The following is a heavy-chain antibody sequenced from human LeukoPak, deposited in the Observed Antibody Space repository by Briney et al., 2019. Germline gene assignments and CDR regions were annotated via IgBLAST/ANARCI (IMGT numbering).Heavy chain of an antibody. D-gene: IGHD2-15*01. V-gene: IGHV1-3*01. CDR3: ARLLPHQYFDY. CDR2: INAGNGNT. J-gene: IGHJ4*02. CDR1: GYTFTSYA. Sequence: ASVKVSCTASGYTFTSYAMHWVRQAPGQRLEWMGWINAGNGNTKYSQKFQGRVTITRDTSASTAYMELSSLRSEDTAVYYCARLLPHQYFDYWGQGTLVTVSS.